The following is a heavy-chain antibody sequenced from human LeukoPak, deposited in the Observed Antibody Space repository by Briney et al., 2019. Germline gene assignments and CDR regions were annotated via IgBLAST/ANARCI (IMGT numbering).Heavy chain of an antibody. V-gene: IGHV3-30*04. CDR2: ISYDGGNI. J-gene: IGHJ4*02. CDR3: ARDRPFGSGWSQNYFDY. CDR1: GFTFDNYA. Sequence: GGSLRLSCAPSGFTFDNYAMHWVRQAPGKGLEWVALISYDGGNIYYADSVQGRFTISRDNSKNTLYLQMNSLRPDDTAVYYCARDRPFGSGWSQNYFDYWGQGTLVTVSS. D-gene: IGHD6-19*01.